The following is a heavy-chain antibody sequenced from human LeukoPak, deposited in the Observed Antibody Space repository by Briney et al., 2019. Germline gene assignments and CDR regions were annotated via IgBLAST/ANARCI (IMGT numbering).Heavy chain of an antibody. Sequence: GGSLRLSCAASGFTFSSYGMHWVRQAPGKGLEWVAFIRYDGSNKYYADSVKGRFTISRDNSKNTLYLQMNSLRAEDTAVYYCAKDRGYDFWSGPRFDYWGQGTLVTVSS. CDR1: GFTFSSYG. CDR3: AKDRGYDFWSGPRFDY. CDR2: IRYDGSNK. V-gene: IGHV3-30*02. D-gene: IGHD3-3*01. J-gene: IGHJ4*02.